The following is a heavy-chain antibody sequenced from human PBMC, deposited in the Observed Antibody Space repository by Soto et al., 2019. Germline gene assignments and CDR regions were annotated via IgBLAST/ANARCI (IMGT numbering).Heavy chain of an antibody. D-gene: IGHD3-10*01. V-gene: IGHV4-34*01. CDR2: INHSGST. CDR1: GGSFSGYY. J-gene: IGHJ4*02. Sequence: QVQLQQWGAGLLKPSETLSLTCAVYGGSFSGYYWSWIRQPPGKGLEWIGEINHSGSTNYNPSLKSRVTVSVDTCMNQVSRKLSSVTAADTAVYYCARRRYYYGSEDDYWGQGTLDTVSS. CDR3: ARRRYYYGSEDDY.